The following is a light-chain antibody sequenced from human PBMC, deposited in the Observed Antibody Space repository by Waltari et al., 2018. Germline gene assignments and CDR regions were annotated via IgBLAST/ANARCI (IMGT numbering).Light chain of an antibody. V-gene: IGLV1-51*01. CDR3: GSWDTSLSKV. J-gene: IGLJ2*01. CDR1: SFNIGHHY. Sequence: SVLPQPPSVPAAPGQRVSIPCSGTSFNIGHHYVSWYQQFPGSAPKVLIHDNNKRPSGIPDRFSGSKSGTSATLVISGLQTGDEADYYCGSWDTSLSKVFGGGTKLTVL. CDR2: DNN.